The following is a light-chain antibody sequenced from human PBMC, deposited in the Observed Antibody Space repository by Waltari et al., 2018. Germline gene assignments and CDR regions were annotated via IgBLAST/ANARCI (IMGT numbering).Light chain of an antibody. V-gene: IGLV3-25*03. CDR3: QSSDSSNTDIYL. CDR1: GLQKQY. CDR2: KDT. J-gene: IGLJ2*01. Sequence: SYELTQPPSVSVSPGQTARIPCPGDGLQKQYAYWYQQRSGQAPLLVIYKDTERPSGIPERFSGSSSGTTVTLTISGVQAEDDADYYCQSSDSSNTDIYLFGGGTKLTVL.